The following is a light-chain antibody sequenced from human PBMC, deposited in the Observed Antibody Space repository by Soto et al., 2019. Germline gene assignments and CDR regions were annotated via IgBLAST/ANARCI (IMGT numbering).Light chain of an antibody. J-gene: IGLJ1*01. Sequence: SVLTQPASVSGSPGQSITISCTGTSSDVGGYNYVSWYQQHPVKAPKLIIYDVSSRPSGVSTRLSGSKSGNTASLTISGLQAEDEADYYCNSYTSSSTQYVFGTGTKVTVL. CDR1: SSDVGGYNY. CDR2: DVS. CDR3: NSYTSSSTQYV. V-gene: IGLV2-14*01.